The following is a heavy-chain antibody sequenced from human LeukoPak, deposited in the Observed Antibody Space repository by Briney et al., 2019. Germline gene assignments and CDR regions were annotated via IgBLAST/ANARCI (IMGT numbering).Heavy chain of an antibody. Sequence: GGSLRLSCAASGFSVSDYYMSWVSQAPGKGLEWISVFYTNGGTYYADSVKGRFTISTDNSRNMLYLQMNSLRAEDTAMYYCTNLLPTLYYFDSWGQGTLVIVSS. V-gene: IGHV3-53*01. CDR3: TNLLPTLYYFDS. CDR2: FYTNGGT. J-gene: IGHJ4*02. D-gene: IGHD2-15*01. CDR1: GFSVSDYY.